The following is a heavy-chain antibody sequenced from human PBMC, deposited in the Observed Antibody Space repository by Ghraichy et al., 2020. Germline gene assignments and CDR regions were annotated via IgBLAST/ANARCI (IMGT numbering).Heavy chain of an antibody. V-gene: IGHV3-23*01. D-gene: IGHD1-7*01. Sequence: GGSLRLSCAASGFTFSSYAMSWVRQAPGKGLEWVSAISGSGGSTYYADSVKGRFTISRDNSKNTLYLQMNSLRAEDTAVYYCAKVHWNYGSAYGMDVWGQGTTVTVSS. CDR2: ISGSGGST. CDR3: AKVHWNYGSAYGMDV. J-gene: IGHJ6*02. CDR1: GFTFSSYA.